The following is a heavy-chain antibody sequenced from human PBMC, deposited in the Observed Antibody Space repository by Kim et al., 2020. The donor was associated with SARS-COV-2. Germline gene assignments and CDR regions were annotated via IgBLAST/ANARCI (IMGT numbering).Heavy chain of an antibody. CDR1: GYTFTSYA. Sequence: ASVKVSCKASGYTFTSYAMHWVRQAPGQRLEWMGWINAGNGNTKYSQKFQGRVTITRDTSASTAYMELSSLRSEDTAVYYCARDGLGYYYGSGSYYYYYYGMDVWGQGTTVTVSS. CDR2: INAGNGNT. CDR3: ARDGLGYYYGSGSYYYYYYGMDV. D-gene: IGHD3-10*01. V-gene: IGHV1-3*01. J-gene: IGHJ6*02.